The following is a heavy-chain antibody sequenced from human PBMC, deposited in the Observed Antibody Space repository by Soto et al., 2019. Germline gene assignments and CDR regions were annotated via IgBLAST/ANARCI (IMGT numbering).Heavy chain of an antibody. Sequence: SETLSLTCTVSGISIDNYYCSWIRQSAGKGLEWIGRIYSSGTTNYNPSLKSRVTMSVDVSKSQFSLNVRSVTAADTAVYYCARGLGYCSGGSCSYFDYWGQGTLVTVSS. D-gene: IGHD2-15*01. CDR1: GISIDNYY. V-gene: IGHV4-4*07. CDR2: IYSSGTT. J-gene: IGHJ4*02. CDR3: ARGLGYCSGGSCSYFDY.